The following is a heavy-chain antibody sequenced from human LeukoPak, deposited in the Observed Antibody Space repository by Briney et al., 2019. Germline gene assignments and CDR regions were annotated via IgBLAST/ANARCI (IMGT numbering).Heavy chain of an antibody. CDR3: ARHLSPYDFWSGHGWFDP. J-gene: IGHJ5*02. CDR1: GGSISSSSYY. V-gene: IGHV4-39*01. Sequence: PSETLFLTCTVSGGSISSSSYYWGWIRQPRGKGLEWLGRIYYSGSTYYNPSLKSRVTISVDTSKNQFSLKLSSVTAADTAVYYCARHLSPYDFWSGHGWFDPWGQGTLVTVSS. CDR2: IYYSGST. D-gene: IGHD3-3*01.